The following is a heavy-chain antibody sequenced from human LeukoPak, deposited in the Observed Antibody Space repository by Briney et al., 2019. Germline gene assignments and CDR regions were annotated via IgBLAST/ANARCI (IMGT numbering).Heavy chain of an antibody. CDR1: VYTFTVVY. D-gene: IGHD3-22*01. Sequence: ASVTVSFTSSVYTFTVVYIHWVRQAPGQGLEWMAWINPQSGATNYAQKFQGRVTITRDMSINTAYMEVTSLRFDDTAVYYCARGGDDSSLYFAYWGQGTLVTVSS. J-gene: IGHJ4*02. V-gene: IGHV1-2*02. CDR3: ARGGDDSSLYFAY. CDR2: INPQSGAT.